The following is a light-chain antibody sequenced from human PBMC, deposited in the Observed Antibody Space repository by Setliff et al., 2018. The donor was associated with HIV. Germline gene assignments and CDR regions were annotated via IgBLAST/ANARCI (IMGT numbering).Light chain of an antibody. CDR3: QSYDISVRGVM. CDR2: DNT. Sequence: QSVLTQPPSVSGAPGQRITISCTGSRSNIGADYDVHWYQHLPGTAPRLLIYDNTNRPSGVPDRFSGFRSGTSVFLAIAGLQADDEADYYCQSYDISVRGVMFGGGTKVTVL. J-gene: IGLJ3*02. CDR1: RSNIGADYD. V-gene: IGLV1-40*01.